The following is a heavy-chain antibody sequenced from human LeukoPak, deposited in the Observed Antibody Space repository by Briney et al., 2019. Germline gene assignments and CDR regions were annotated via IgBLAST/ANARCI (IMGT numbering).Heavy chain of an antibody. CDR2: IKSKTDGGTT. D-gene: IGHD4-17*01. CDR3: TTTYGVSPYGDYVYAWVYY. CDR1: GFTFSNAW. Sequence: PGGSLRLSCAASGFTFSNAWMSWVRQAPGKGLEWVGRIKSKTDGGTTDYAAPVKGRFTISRDDSKNTLYLQMNSLKTEDTAVYYCTTTYGVSPYGDYVYAWVYYWGQGTLVTVSS. J-gene: IGHJ4*02. V-gene: IGHV3-15*01.